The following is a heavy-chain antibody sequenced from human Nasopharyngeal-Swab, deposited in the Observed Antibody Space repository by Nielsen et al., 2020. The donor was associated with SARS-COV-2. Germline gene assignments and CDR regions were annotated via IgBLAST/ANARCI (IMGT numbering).Heavy chain of an antibody. Sequence: ASVKVSCKASGYTFTSYGISWVRQAPGQGLEWMGWINAGNGNTKYSQKFQGRVTITRDTSASTAYMELSSLRSEDTAVYYCAVPRDGYNWGLDYWGQGTLVTVSS. CDR1: GYTFTSYG. D-gene: IGHD5-24*01. V-gene: IGHV1-3*01. CDR2: INAGNGNT. J-gene: IGHJ4*02. CDR3: AVPRDGYNWGLDY.